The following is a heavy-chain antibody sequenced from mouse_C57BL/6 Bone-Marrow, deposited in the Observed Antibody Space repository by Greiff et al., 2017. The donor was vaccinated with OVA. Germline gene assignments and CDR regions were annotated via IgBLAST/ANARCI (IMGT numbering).Heavy chain of an antibody. V-gene: IGHV1-64*01. CDR3: AREGTRGSSSWYVDV. D-gene: IGHD1-1*01. Sequence: QVQLQQPGAELVKPGASVKLSCKASGYTFTSYWMHWVKQRPGQGLEWIGMIHPNSGSTNYNEKFKSKATLTVDKSSSTAYMQLSSLTSEDSAVYYCAREGTRGSSSWYVDVWGTGTTVTVSS. CDR1: GYTFTSYW. J-gene: IGHJ1*03. CDR2: IHPNSGST.